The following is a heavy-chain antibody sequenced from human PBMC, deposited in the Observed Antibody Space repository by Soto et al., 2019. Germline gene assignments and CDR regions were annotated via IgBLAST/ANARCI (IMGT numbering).Heavy chain of an antibody. D-gene: IGHD6-6*01. Sequence: GGSLRLSCAASGFTFSSYAMGWVRQAPGKGLEWVSAISGSGGSTYYADSVTGRFTISRDNSKNTLYLQMNSLRAEDTAVYYCANARDQEARPSRVEGMDVWGQGTTVTVSS. CDR3: ANARDQEARPSRVEGMDV. CDR2: ISGSGGST. J-gene: IGHJ6*02. V-gene: IGHV3-23*01. CDR1: GFTFSSYA.